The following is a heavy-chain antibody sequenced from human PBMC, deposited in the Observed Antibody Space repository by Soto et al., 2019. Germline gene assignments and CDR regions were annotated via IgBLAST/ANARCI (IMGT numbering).Heavy chain of an antibody. CDR2: ISAHNGNT. CDR3: ARGGYGDY. V-gene: IGHV1-18*01. D-gene: IGHD1-1*01. J-gene: IGHJ4*02. Sequence: QVHLVQSGAEVKKPGASVKVSCKGSGYAFTTYGITWVRQTPGQGLEWMGWISAHNGNTNYAQKLQGRVTVTRDTSTSTAYMELRSVRSDETAVYYCARGGYGDYWGEGALVTVSS. CDR1: GYAFTTYG.